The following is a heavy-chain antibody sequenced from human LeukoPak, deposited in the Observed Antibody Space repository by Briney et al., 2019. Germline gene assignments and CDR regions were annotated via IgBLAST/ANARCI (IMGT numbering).Heavy chain of an antibody. V-gene: IGHV1-46*01. Sequence: ASVKVSCKASGGTFSSYAISWVRQAPGQGLEWMGIINPSGGSTSYAQKFQGRVTMTRDTSTSTAYMELSSLRSEDTAVYYCARARGLRGDGYNKKSGFDYWGQGTLVTVSS. CDR1: GGTFSSYA. D-gene: IGHD5-24*01. J-gene: IGHJ4*02. CDR3: ARARGLRGDGYNKKSGFDY. CDR2: INPSGGST.